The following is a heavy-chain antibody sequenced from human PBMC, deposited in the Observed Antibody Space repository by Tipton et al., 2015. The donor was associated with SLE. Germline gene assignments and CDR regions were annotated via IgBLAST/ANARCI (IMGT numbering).Heavy chain of an antibody. CDR3: ARGEAGDY. Sequence: TLSLTCTVSGGSISSYYWSWIRQPPGKGLEWIGYIYYSGSTSYNPSLKSRVTISVDTSKNQFSLKLSSVTAADTAVCYCARGEAGDYWGQGTLVTVSS. J-gene: IGHJ4*02. V-gene: IGHV4-59*01. D-gene: IGHD6-19*01. CDR1: GGSISSYY. CDR2: IYYSGST.